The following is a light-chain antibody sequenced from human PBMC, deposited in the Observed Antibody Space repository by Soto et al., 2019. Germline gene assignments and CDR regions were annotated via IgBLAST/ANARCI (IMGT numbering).Light chain of an antibody. CDR1: SSNIGAGYD. CDR2: GNI. V-gene: IGLV1-40*01. J-gene: IGLJ1*01. Sequence: QSVLTQPPSVSGAPGQRVTISCTGSSSNIGAGYDVHWYQQLPGTAPKLLIYGNINRPSGVPDRFSGSKSGTSASLAITGVHGEDEADYCCESYDTSLSGFYVFGTGTKVTVL. CDR3: ESYDTSLSGFYV.